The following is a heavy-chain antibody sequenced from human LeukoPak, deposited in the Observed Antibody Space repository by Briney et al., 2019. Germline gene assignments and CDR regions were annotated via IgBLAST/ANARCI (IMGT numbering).Heavy chain of an antibody. J-gene: IGHJ4*02. CDR3: AHKPSVARNVDY. V-gene: IGHV2-5*02. CDR2: IYWDDDK. D-gene: IGHD5-12*01. Sequence: SGPTLVKPTQTLTLTCTFSGFSVSSSGVAEGWIRQPPGKALEWLALIYWDDDKHYSTSLKARLTITKDTSKNQVFLTMTNMDPVDTATYYCAHKPSVARNVDYWGQGALVTVSS. CDR1: GFSVSSSGVA.